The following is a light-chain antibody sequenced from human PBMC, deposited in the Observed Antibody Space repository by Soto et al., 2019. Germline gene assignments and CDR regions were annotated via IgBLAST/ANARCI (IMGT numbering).Light chain of an antibody. CDR2: EVS. Sequence: DVVMTQSPLSLSVTPGQPASISCKSSQSLLHITGETFLFWYLQKPGQSPQLLIYEVSTRVSGVADRFSGSGSGTDFTLEISRVETDDVGIYYCMQSTQLPPTFGQGTRLVIE. J-gene: IGKJ5*01. CDR3: MQSTQLPPT. V-gene: IGKV2D-29*02. CDR1: QSLLHITGETF.